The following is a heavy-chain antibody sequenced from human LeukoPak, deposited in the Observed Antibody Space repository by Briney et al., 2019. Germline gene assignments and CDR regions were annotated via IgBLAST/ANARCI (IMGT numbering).Heavy chain of an antibody. CDR3: ARDESSSYDLRAGFDY. V-gene: IGHV1-2*02. Sequence: ASVKVSCKASGYTFTGYYMHWVRQAPGQGLEWMGWINPNSGVTNYAQEFQGGVTMTRDTSISTAYMDLSRLRSDDTAVYYCARDESSSYDLRAGFDYWGQGTLVTVSS. CDR1: GYTFTGYY. J-gene: IGHJ4*02. CDR2: INPNSGVT. D-gene: IGHD5-12*01.